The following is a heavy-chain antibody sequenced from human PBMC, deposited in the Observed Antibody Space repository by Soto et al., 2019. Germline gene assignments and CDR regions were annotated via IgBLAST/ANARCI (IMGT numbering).Heavy chain of an antibody. CDR2: IYSGGST. D-gene: IGHD4-17*01. CDR3: ARGYGDYDYYFDY. CDR1: GFTVSSNY. J-gene: IGHJ4*02. Sequence: EVQLVESGGGLVQPGGSLRLSCAASGFTVSSNYMSWVRQAPGKGLEWVSVIYSGGSTYYADSVKGRFTISRDNSKNTLYLQMNSLRAGDTAVYYCARGYGDYDYYFDYWGQGTLVTVSS. V-gene: IGHV3-66*01.